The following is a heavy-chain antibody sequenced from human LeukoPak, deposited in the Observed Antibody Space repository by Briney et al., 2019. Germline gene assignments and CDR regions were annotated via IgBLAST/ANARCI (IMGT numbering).Heavy chain of an antibody. Sequence: SETLSLTCTVSGGSISSYYWSWIRQPPGKGLEWIGYIYSSGSANYNPSLKSRVTISGDTSKNQFSLKLSSVTAADTAVYYCARGRGYCSSTSCANFDYWGQGTLVTVSS. V-gene: IGHV4-59*01. J-gene: IGHJ4*02. CDR2: IYSSGSA. CDR3: ARGRGYCSSTSCANFDY. D-gene: IGHD2-2*01. CDR1: GGSISSYY.